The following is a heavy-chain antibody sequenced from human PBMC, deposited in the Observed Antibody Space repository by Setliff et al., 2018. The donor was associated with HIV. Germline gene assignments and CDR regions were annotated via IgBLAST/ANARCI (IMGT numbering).Heavy chain of an antibody. V-gene: IGHV1-18*01. D-gene: IGHD6-19*01. J-gene: IGHJ3*02. CDR2: ISGFNGNT. Sequence: ASVKVSCKASGYTFTSYGISWVRQAPGQGLEWMGWISGFNGNTKYAQSFQDRVAMTTETATSTAYMEIRSLRSDDTAVYFCARVPYRSAWFSGGHDAFDIWGQGTMVTVSS. CDR3: ARVPYRSAWFSGGHDAFDI. CDR1: GYTFTSYG.